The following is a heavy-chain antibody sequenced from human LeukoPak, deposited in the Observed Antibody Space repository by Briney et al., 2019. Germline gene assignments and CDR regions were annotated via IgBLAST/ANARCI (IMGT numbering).Heavy chain of an antibody. CDR1: GFTFSSYA. Sequence: PGGSLRLSCAASGFTFSSYAMSWVRQSPGKGLEWVSAISSSGGGTYYADSVKGRFTISRDNSKNTVYLQMNSLRAEDTAVYYCAKVPTYYYDSSGYPIYWGQGTPVTVSS. D-gene: IGHD3-22*01. CDR3: AKVPTYYYDSSGYPIY. V-gene: IGHV3-23*01. J-gene: IGHJ4*02. CDR2: ISSSGGGT.